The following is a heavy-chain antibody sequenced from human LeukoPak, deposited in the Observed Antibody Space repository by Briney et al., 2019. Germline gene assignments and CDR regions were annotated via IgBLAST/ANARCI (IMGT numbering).Heavy chain of an antibody. Sequence: SETLSLTCTVSGDPISAYYWSWVRQPPGKGLEWIAFVHKTGSINYNPSLKSRATISMDTSNSQFSLHVNSVTAADTAVYYCTKYGGSPANYFDSWGPGTLVTVSP. CDR1: GDPISAYY. CDR2: VHKTGSI. V-gene: IGHV4-59*08. CDR3: TKYGGSPANYFDS. D-gene: IGHD1-26*01. J-gene: IGHJ4*02.